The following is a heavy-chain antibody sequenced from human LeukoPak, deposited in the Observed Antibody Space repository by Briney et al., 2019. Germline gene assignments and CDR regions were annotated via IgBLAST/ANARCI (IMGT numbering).Heavy chain of an antibody. CDR2: INTNTGNP. V-gene: IGHV7-4-1*02. Sequence: ASVKVSCKASGYTFTSYAMNWVRQAPGQGLEWMGWINTNTGNPTYAQGFTGRFVFSLDTSVSTAYLQISSLKAEDTAVYYCAKGTPYDFWSGHIRSWGQGTLVTVSS. D-gene: IGHD3-3*01. J-gene: IGHJ5*02. CDR1: GYTFTSYA. CDR3: AKGTPYDFWSGHIRS.